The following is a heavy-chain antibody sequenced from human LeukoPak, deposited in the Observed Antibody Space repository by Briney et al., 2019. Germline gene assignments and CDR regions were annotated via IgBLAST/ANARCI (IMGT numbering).Heavy chain of an antibody. CDR2: INPSGGST. J-gene: IGHJ4*02. CDR3: ARAFSPLSGWDELVNY. CDR1: GYTFTSYY. D-gene: IGHD6-19*01. Sequence: ASVKVSCKASGYTFTSYYMHWVRQAPGQGLEWMGIINPSGGSTSYAQKFQGRVTMTRDMSTSTVYMELSSLRSEDTAVYYCARAFSPLSGWDELVNYWGQGTLVTVSS. V-gene: IGHV1-46*01.